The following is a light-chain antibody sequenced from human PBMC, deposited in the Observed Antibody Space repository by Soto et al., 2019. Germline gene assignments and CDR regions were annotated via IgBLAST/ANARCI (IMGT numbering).Light chain of an antibody. Sequence: EIVLTQSPGTLSLSPGERATLSCRSSQSVSSSYLGWYQQKPGQAPRLPIYDASSRATGIPDRFSASGSGTDFTLTISRLEPEDFAVYYCQQYGTSPWTFGQGTKVDIK. CDR3: QQYGTSPWT. CDR1: QSVSSSY. CDR2: DAS. V-gene: IGKV3-20*01. J-gene: IGKJ1*01.